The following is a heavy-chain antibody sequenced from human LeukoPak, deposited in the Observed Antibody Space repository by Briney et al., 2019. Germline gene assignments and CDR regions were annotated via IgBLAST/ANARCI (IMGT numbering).Heavy chain of an antibody. CDR3: AKVFVSRYYVSYFDY. Sequence: PGGPLRLSCAASGFTFSSYAMSWVRQAPGKGLEWVSAISGSGGSTYYADSVKGRFTISRDNSKNTLYLQMNSLRAEDTAVYYCAKVFVSRYYVSYFDYWGEGTLVTVSS. D-gene: IGHD3-3*01. CDR2: ISGSGGST. V-gene: IGHV3-23*01. J-gene: IGHJ4*02. CDR1: GFTFSSYA.